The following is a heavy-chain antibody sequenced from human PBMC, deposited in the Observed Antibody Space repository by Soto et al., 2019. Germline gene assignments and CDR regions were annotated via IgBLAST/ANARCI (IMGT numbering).Heavy chain of an antibody. V-gene: IGHV1-18*01. CDR3: ARDTAAAGIFDY. CDR1: GDTFTSYG. CDR2: ISAYNGNT. J-gene: IGHJ4*02. D-gene: IGHD6-13*01. Sequence: ASVKVSCKASGDTFTSYGISWVRQAPGQGLEWMGWISAYNGNTNYAQKLQGRVTMTTDTSTSTAYMELRSLRSDDTAVYYCARDTAAAGIFDYWGQGTLVTVSS.